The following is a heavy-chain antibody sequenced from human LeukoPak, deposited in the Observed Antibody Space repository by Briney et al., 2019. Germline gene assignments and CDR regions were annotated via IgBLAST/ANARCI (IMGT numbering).Heavy chain of an antibody. CDR2: IYYSGST. V-gene: IGHV4-59*08. Sequence: PSETLSLTCTVSGGSISHYFWSWIRQPPGKPLEWIGYIYYSGSTNYNPSLKSRLTISVDTSKDQFSLKLSSVTAADTAVYYCAKTVAGYRYFDLWGRGTLVTASS. CDR1: GGSISHYF. D-gene: IGHD6-19*01. CDR3: AKTVAGYRYFDL. J-gene: IGHJ2*01.